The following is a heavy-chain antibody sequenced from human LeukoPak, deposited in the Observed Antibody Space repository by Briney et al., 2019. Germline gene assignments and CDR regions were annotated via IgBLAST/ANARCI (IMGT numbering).Heavy chain of an antibody. CDR1: GYTFTSYD. J-gene: IGHJ4*02. V-gene: IGHV1-8*03. CDR2: MNPNSGNT. CDR3: ARVRGYYYDSSGYSQPYYFDY. Sequence: GASVKVSCKASGYTFTSYDINWVRQATGQGLEWMGWMNPNSGNTGYAQKFQGRVTITRNTSISTAYMELSSLRSEDTAVYYCARVRGYYYDSSGYSQPYYFDYWGQGTLVTVSS. D-gene: IGHD3-22*01.